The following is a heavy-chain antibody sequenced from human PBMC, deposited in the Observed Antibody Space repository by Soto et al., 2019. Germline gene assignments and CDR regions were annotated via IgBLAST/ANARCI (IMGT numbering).Heavy chain of an antibody. CDR2: INAGNGNT. CDR3: AREGYDSSSYPFGY. D-gene: IGHD3-22*01. Sequence: QVQLVQSGAEVKKPGASVKISCKASGYTFTSNAMHWVRQAPGQRLEWMGWINAGNGNTKYSQKFQGRVTITRDTSATTAYMELSNLTSEDTAVYYCAREGYDSSSYPFGYWGQGTLVTRSS. V-gene: IGHV1-3*01. CDR1: GYTFTSNA. J-gene: IGHJ4*02.